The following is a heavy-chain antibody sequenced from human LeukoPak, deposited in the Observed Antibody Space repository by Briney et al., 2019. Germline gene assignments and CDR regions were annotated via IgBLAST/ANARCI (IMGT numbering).Heavy chain of an antibody. Sequence: SETLSLTCAVYGGSFSGYYWSWIRQPPGKGLEWIGEINHSGSTNYNPSLKSRVTISVDTSKNQFSLKLSSVTAADTAVYYCARQNGDLPYYYYGMDVWGQGTTVTVSS. CDR3: ARQNGDLPYYYYGMDV. CDR1: GGSFSGYY. D-gene: IGHD4-17*01. J-gene: IGHJ6*02. V-gene: IGHV4-34*01. CDR2: INHSGST.